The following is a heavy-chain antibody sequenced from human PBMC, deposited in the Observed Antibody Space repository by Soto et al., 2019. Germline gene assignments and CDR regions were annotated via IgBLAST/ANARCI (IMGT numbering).Heavy chain of an antibody. J-gene: IGHJ4*02. CDR3: AKEGFSYGYDY. V-gene: IGHV3-9*01. Sequence: GGSLRLSCAASGFTFDDYAMHWVRQAPGKGLEWVSGISWNSGSIGYADSVKGRFTISRDNAKNSLYLQMNSLRAEDTALYYCAKEGFSYGYDYWGQGTLVTVSS. CDR1: GFTFDDYA. CDR2: ISWNSGSI. D-gene: IGHD5-18*01.